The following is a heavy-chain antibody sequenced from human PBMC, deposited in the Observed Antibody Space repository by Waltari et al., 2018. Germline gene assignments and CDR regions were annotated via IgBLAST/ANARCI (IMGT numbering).Heavy chain of an antibody. CDR3: ARDRNGGNSGDFQH. CDR1: GGTFSSYA. D-gene: IGHD2-21*02. J-gene: IGHJ1*01. Sequence: QVQLVQSGAEVKKPGSSVKVSCKASGGTFSSYAISWVRQAPGQGLEWMGGSIPIFGTANYAKKFQGRVTITADESTSTAYMELSSLRSEDTAVYYCARDRNGGNSGDFQHWGQGTLVTVSS. V-gene: IGHV1-69*01. CDR2: SIPIFGTA.